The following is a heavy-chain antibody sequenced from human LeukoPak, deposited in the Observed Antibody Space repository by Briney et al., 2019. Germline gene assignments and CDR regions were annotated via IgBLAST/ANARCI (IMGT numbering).Heavy chain of an antibody. J-gene: IGHJ6*02. CDR3: AREDPQTTVPEGMDV. V-gene: IGHV4-39*07. Sequence: SETLSLTCTVSGGFISSSSYYWGWIRQPPGKGLEWIGSIYYSGSTYYNPSLKSRVTISVDTSRNQFSLQLRSVTAADTAVYYCAREDPQTTVPEGMDVWGQGTTVIVSS. CDR2: IYYSGST. D-gene: IGHD4-17*01. CDR1: GGFISSSSYY.